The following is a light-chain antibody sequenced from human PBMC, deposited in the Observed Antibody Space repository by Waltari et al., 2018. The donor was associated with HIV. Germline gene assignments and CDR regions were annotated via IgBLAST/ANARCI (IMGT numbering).Light chain of an antibody. J-gene: IGKJ2*01. CDR1: QSVRSGY. CDR3: QQFYRPPYA. Sequence: PGARATLSSRASQSVRSGYLAWYQHKPGQAPRLLIYGESSRATGIPDRFSGSGSGTDFTLSINRLEPEDFAVYFCQQFYRPPYAFGQGTKLEIK. CDR2: GES. V-gene: IGKV3-20*01.